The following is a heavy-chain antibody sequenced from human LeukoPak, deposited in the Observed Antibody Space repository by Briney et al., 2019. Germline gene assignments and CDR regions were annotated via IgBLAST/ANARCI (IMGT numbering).Heavy chain of an antibody. D-gene: IGHD1-1*01. V-gene: IGHV3-53*01. CDR2: IYTDGST. CDR3: ARDARGGTYFDY. CDR1: GLTFSSHW. J-gene: IGHJ4*02. Sequence: GGSLRLSCAASGLTFSSHWMHWVRQAPGKGLVWVSGIYTDGSTYYADSVKGRFTISTDNSKNTLCLQMSSLRAEDTAVYYCARDARGGTYFDYWGQGTLVTVSS.